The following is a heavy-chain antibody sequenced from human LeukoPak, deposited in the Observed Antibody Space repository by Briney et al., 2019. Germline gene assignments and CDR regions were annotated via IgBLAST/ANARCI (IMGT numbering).Heavy chain of an antibody. V-gene: IGHV3-30*04. J-gene: IGHJ4*02. CDR2: ISYDGSNK. CDR3: ATGKYSGYDSRGIFDY. Sequence: GGSLRLSCAASGFTFSSYAMHWVRQAPGKGLEWVAVISYDGSNKYYADSVKGRFTISRDNSKNTLYLQMNSLRAEDTAVYYCATGKYSGYDSRGIFDYWGQGTLVTVSS. CDR1: GFTFSSYA. D-gene: IGHD5-12*01.